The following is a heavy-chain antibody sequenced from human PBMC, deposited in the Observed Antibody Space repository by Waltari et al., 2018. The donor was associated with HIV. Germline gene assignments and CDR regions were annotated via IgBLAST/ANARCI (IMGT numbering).Heavy chain of an antibody. J-gene: IGHJ4*02. CDR1: GGTFVGHS. CDR3: ASARETMGVDLNF. Sequence: QIPLVHSGPEVKKPGPSETVSCNAVGGTFVGHSINWVRQAPGQGLEWLGRITPMSGTVNHGQRFQCRVAITADKTTSTAYMELNTLRFEDTAIYYCASARETMGVDLNFWGQGTLINVSS. CDR2: ITPMSGTV. D-gene: IGHD3-10*01. V-gene: IGHV1-69*08.